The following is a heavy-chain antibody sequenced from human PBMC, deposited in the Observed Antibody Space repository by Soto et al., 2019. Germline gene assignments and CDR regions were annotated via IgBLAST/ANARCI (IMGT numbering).Heavy chain of an antibody. CDR1: GGSVSSSSYY. V-gene: IGHV4-39*01. D-gene: IGHD3-22*01. J-gene: IGHJ4*02. CDR3: ARLETTMILDY. CDR2: IYYTGST. Sequence: SETLSLTCTVSGGSVSSSSYYWGWIRQPPGKELEWIGSIYYTGSTYYNPSLKSRVTISVDTSRNQFSLKLSSVTAADTAVYYCARLETTMILDYWGQGTLVTVSS.